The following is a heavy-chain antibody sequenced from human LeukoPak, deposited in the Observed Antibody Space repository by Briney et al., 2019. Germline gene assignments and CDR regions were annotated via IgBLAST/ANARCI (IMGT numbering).Heavy chain of an antibody. D-gene: IGHD2-15*01. CDR3: AREIGVVVVAATPGY. V-gene: IGHV3-21*01. CDR2: ISSSSSYI. Sequence: GGSLRLSRAASGFTFSSYSMNWVRQAPGKGLEWVSSISSSSSYIYYADSVKGRFTISRDNAKNSLYLQMNSLRAEDTAVYYCAREIGVVVVAATPGYWGQGTLVTVSS. J-gene: IGHJ4*02. CDR1: GFTFSSYS.